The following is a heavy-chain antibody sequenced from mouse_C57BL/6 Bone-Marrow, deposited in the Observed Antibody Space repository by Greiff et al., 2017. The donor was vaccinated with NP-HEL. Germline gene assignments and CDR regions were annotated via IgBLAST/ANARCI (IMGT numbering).Heavy chain of an antibody. V-gene: IGHV1-74*01. CDR1: GYTFTSYW. CDR3: AIYGSREDWFAY. CDR2: IHPSDSDT. D-gene: IGHD1-1*01. J-gene: IGHJ3*01. Sequence: VQLQQPGAELVKPGASVKVSCKASGYTFTSYWMHWVKQRPGQGLEWIGRIHPSDSDTNYNQKFKGKSTLTVDKSSSTAYMQLSSLTSGDSAVYYCAIYGSREDWFAYWGQGTLVTVSA.